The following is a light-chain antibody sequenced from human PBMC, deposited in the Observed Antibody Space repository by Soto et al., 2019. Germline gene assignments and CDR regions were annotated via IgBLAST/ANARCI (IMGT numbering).Light chain of an antibody. CDR3: QHAYSFPPNT. CDR1: QSVSSS. CDR2: DAS. V-gene: IGKV3-11*01. J-gene: IGKJ5*01. Sequence: EIVLTQSPATLALSPGNRATLSCRASQSVSSSLAWYQHQPGQAPRLLIYDASKRAPGIPARFSGSGSGTNFTLTIISLEHEDFATYYCQHAYSFPPNTFGQGTRLDIK.